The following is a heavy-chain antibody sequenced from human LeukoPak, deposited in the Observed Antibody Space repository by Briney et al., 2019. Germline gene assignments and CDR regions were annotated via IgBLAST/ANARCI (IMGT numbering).Heavy chain of an antibody. CDR1: GYTFNRYG. Sequence: GASVKVSCKASGYTFNRYGISWVRQAPGQRPELMGWNSALTGNIDYAPKFQGRVTMNTDTSTRTAYMELSSLVSADTAVYFCARADPTNTGHEYFDYWGRGTLVTVSS. J-gene: IGHJ4*02. V-gene: IGHV1-18*01. CDR2: NSALTGNI. D-gene: IGHD2/OR15-2a*01. CDR3: ARADPTNTGHEYFDY.